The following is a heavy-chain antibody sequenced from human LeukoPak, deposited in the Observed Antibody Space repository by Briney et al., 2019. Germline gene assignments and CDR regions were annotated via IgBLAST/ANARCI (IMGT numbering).Heavy chain of an antibody. V-gene: IGHV3-33*01. J-gene: IGHJ4*02. CDR2: IWYDGSNK. CDR1: GFTFSSYG. Sequence: GGSLRLSCAASGFTFSSYGMHWVRQAPGKGLEWVAVIWYDGSNKYYADSVKGRFTISRDNFKNTLYLQINSLRVEDTAVYYCARDPRWLQCFDYWGQGTLVTASS. CDR3: ARDPRWLQCFDY. D-gene: IGHD5-24*01.